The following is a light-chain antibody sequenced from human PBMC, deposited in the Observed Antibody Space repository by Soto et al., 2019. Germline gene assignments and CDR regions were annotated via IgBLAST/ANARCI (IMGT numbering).Light chain of an antibody. V-gene: IGKV4-1*01. CDR2: WAS. Sequence: DIVMTPSPDFLAVSLGERATITCKSSQNVLYRSSTKSYLAWYQQRPGQPPSLLLYWASTRESGVPDRFICSGSDTDFTLTIISLQAGDEAIYHCQQYYNTPYTFGQGTTLEIK. J-gene: IGKJ2*01. CDR1: QNVLYRSSTKSY. CDR3: QQYYNTPYT.